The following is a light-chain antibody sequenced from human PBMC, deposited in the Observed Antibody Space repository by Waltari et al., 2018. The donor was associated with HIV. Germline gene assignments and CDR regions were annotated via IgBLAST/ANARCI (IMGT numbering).Light chain of an antibody. V-gene: IGKV2-30*01. J-gene: IGKJ1*01. CDR3: MQGSHWPGT. CDR1: QSLIYSDGNIF. CDR2: KVS. Sequence: DVVMTQSPLSLTVTLGQPAAISCRSSQSLIYSDGNIFLNWFHQRPGQSPRRLIYKVSTRDSGVPDRFSGSGSGSDFTLKISRVEAEDVGFYYCMQGSHWPGTFGQGTKVEI.